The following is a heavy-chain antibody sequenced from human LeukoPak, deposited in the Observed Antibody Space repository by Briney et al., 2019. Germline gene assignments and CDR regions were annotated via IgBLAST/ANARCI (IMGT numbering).Heavy chain of an antibody. CDR1: GYTFTGYY. CDR2: INPNSGGT. V-gene: IGHV1-2*02. CDR3: ARGLWIAVAGTDYGMDV. D-gene: IGHD6-19*01. Sequence: ASVKVSCKASGYTFTGYYMHWARQAPGQGLEWMGWINPNSGGTNYAQKFQGRVTMTRDTSISTAYMELSRLRSDDTAVYYCARGLWIAVAGTDYGMDVWGQGTTVTVSS. J-gene: IGHJ6*02.